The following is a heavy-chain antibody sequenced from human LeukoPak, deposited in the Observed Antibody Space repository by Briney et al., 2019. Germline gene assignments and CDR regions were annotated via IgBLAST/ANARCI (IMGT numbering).Heavy chain of an antibody. CDR2: LSGGGDST. CDR1: GFTFSSNA. Sequence: GGSLRLSCEASGFTFSSNAMSWVRQAPGKGLEWVSTLSGGGDSTYYADSVKGRFTISRDNSKNTLYLQMNSLRAEDTAVYYCTKRPFSGYFDYWGQGTLVTVSS. D-gene: IGHD6-25*01. V-gene: IGHV3-23*01. CDR3: TKRPFSGYFDY. J-gene: IGHJ4*02.